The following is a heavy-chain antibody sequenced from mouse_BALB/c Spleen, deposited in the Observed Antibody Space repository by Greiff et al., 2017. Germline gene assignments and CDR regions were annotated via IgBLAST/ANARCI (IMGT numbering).Heavy chain of an antibody. Sequence: EVQGVESGGGLVQPGGSRKLSCAASGFTFSSFGMHWVRQAPEKGLEWVAYISSGSSTIYYADTVKGRFTISRDNPKNTLFLQMTSLRSEDTAMYYCASGGDYRFAYWGQGTLVTVSA. CDR3: ASGGDYRFAY. CDR2: ISSGSSTI. D-gene: IGHD1-1*02. CDR1: GFTFSSFG. V-gene: IGHV5-17*02. J-gene: IGHJ3*01.